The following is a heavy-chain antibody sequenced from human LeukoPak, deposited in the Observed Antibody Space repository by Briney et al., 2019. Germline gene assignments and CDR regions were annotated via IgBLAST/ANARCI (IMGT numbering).Heavy chain of an antibody. CDR2: INHSGST. D-gene: IGHD4-17*01. CDR1: GGSFSGYY. Sequence: SETLSLTCAVYGGSFSGYYWSWIRQPPGKGLEWIGEINHSGSTNYNPSLKSRVTISVDTSKNQFSLKLSSVTAADTAVYFCARVRQLGTVWFDPWGQGTLVTVSS. CDR3: ARVRQLGTVWFDP. J-gene: IGHJ5*02. V-gene: IGHV4-34*01.